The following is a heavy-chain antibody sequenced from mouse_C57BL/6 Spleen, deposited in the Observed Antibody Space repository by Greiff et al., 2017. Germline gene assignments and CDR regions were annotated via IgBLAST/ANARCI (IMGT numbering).Heavy chain of an antibody. J-gene: IGHJ2*01. Sequence: QVQLKQPGAELVKPGASVKMSCKASGYTFTSYWITWVKQRPGQGLEWIGDIYPGSGSTNYYEKFKSKATQTVDTSSSTAYMQLSSLTAEDSAVYYCAREGKLGKYFDYGGKGTTLTVSS. CDR1: GYTFTSYW. V-gene: IGHV1-55*01. CDR2: IYPGSGST. CDR3: AREGKLGKYFDY. D-gene: IGHD4-1*01.